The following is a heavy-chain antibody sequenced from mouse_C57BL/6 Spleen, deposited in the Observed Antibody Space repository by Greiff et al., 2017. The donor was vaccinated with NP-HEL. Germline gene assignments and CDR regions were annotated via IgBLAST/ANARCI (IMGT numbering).Heavy chain of an antibody. CDR3: AREDWDAFDY. Sequence: DVKLQESGPGLVKPSQSLSLTCSVTGYSITSGYYWNWIRQFPGNKLEWMGYISYDGSNNYNPSLKNRISITRDTSKNQFFLKLNSVTTEDTATYYCAREDWDAFDYWGQGTTLTVSS. CDR2: ISYDGSN. D-gene: IGHD4-1*01. J-gene: IGHJ2*01. V-gene: IGHV3-6*01. CDR1: GYSITSGYY.